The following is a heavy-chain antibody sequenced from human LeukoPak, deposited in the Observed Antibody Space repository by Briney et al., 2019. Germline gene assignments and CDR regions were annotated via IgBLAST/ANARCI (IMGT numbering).Heavy chain of an antibody. CDR3: ARDVPLRYFDWLLPPFYFDY. V-gene: IGHV4-38-2*02. CDR1: GYSISSGYY. D-gene: IGHD3-9*01. J-gene: IGHJ4*02. Sequence: SETLSLTCTVSGYSISSGYYWGWIRQPPGKGLEWIGSIYHSGSTYYNPSLKSRVTISVDTSKNQFSLKLSSVTAADTAVYYCARDVPLRYFDWLLPPFYFDYWGQGTLVTVSS. CDR2: IYHSGST.